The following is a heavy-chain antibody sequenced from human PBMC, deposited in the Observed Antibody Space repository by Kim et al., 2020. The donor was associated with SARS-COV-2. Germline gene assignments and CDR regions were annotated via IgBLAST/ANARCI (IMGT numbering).Heavy chain of an antibody. CDR3: AMSSGSYRQFNWFDY. V-gene: IGHV3-30-3*01. Sequence: GGSLRLSCAASGFTFSSYAMHWVRQAPGKGLEWVAVISYDGSNKYYADSVKGRFTISRDNSKNTLFLQMNSLRAEDTAVYYCAMSSGSYRQFNWFDYWGQGTLVTVSS. D-gene: IGHD1-26*01. CDR2: ISYDGSNK. J-gene: IGHJ4*02. CDR1: GFTFSSYA.